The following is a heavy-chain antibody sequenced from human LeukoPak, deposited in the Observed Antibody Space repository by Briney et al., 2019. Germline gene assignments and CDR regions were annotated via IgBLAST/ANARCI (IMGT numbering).Heavy chain of an antibody. CDR3: ASNVAVAGAFDI. Sequence: ASVKVSCKAYGYTFTSYDINWVRQATGQGLEWMGWMNPNSGNTGYAQKFQGRVTMTRNTSISTAYMELSSLRSEDTAVYYCASNVAVAGAFDIWGQGTMVTVSS. CDR2: MNPNSGNT. V-gene: IGHV1-8*01. J-gene: IGHJ3*02. D-gene: IGHD6-19*01. CDR1: GYTFTSYD.